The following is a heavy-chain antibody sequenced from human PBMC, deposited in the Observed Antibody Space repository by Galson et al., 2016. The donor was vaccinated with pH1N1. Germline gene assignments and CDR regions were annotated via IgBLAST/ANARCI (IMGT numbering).Heavy chain of an antibody. J-gene: IGHJ4*02. D-gene: IGHD2-8*01. CDR2: IKPNSGDT. CDR1: GYTFTGYY. V-gene: IGHV1-2*02. Sequence: SVKVSCKASGYTFTGYYIHWVRQAPGQGLEWMGWIKPNSGDTKYAQKFQGRVTMTRDTSISTAYMELSSLRSDETAIYYCARGRYCNNRDCFMGIDSWGQGTLVTVSS. CDR3: ARGRYCNNRDCFMGIDS.